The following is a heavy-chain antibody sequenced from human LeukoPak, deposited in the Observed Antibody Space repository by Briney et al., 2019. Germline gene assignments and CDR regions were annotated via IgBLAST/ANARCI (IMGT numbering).Heavy chain of an antibody. Sequence: ASVKVSCKASGYTFTSYGISWVRQAPGQGLEWMGWISAYNGNTNYAQKLQGRVTMTTDTSTSTAYMELSSLRSEDTAVYYCARSETHCGGDCYSGVYYYGMDVWGQGTTVTVSS. CDR3: ARSETHCGGDCYSGVYYYGMDV. J-gene: IGHJ6*02. V-gene: IGHV1-18*01. CDR1: GYTFTSYG. D-gene: IGHD2-21*02. CDR2: ISAYNGNT.